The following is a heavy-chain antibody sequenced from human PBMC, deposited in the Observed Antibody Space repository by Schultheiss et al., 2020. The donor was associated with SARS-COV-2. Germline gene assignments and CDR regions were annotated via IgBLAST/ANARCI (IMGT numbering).Heavy chain of an antibody. CDR2: INHSGST. J-gene: IGHJ4*02. V-gene: IGHV4-34*01. CDR1: GGSFSGYY. CDR3: ARRYDFWSGYVY. D-gene: IGHD3-3*01. Sequence: SETLSLTCAVYGGSFSGYYWSWIRQPPGKGLEWIGEINHSGSTNYNPSLKSRVTISVDTSKNQFSLKLSSVTAADTAVYYCARRYDFWSGYVYWGQGTLVTVSS.